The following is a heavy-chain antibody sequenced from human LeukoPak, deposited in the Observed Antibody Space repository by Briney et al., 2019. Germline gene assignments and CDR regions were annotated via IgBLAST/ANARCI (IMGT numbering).Heavy chain of an antibody. J-gene: IGHJ5*02. CDR2: IYYSGST. D-gene: IGHD4-17*01. Sequence: SETLSLTCTVSGGSISSSSYYWVWIRQPPGKGLEWIGNIYYSGSTLYNPSLQSRVSISVDTSKNQFSLKLSSVTAADTAVYYCARDPGAVTTPSNWFDPWGQGTLVTVSS. CDR3: ARDPGAVTTPSNWFDP. CDR1: GGSISSSSYY. V-gene: IGHV4-39*02.